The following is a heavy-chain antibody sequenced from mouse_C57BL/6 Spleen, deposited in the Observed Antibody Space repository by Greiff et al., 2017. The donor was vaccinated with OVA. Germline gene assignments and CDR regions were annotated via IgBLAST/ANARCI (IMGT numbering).Heavy chain of an antibody. CDR2: INPNNGGT. J-gene: IGHJ1*03. V-gene: IGHV1-22*01. Sequence: EVKLMESGPELVKPGASVKMSCKASGYTFTDYNMHWVKQSHGKSLEWIGYINPNNGGTSYNQKFKGKATLTVNKSSSTAYMELRSLTSEDSAVYYCAREWVLSPLYFDVWGTGTTVTVSS. D-gene: IGHD1-1*01. CDR1: GYTFTDYN. CDR3: AREWVLSPLYFDV.